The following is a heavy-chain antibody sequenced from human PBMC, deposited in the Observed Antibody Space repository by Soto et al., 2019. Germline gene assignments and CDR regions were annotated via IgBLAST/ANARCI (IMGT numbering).Heavy chain of an antibody. CDR3: ATVPKYSSSSHVNVLSYYYYGMDV. D-gene: IGHD6-13*01. CDR2: FDPEDGET. Sequence: ASVKVSCKVSGYTLPELSMHWVRQAPGKGLEWMGGFDPEDGETIYAQKFQGRVTMTEDTSTDTAYMELSSLRSEDTAVYYCATVPKYSSSSHVNVLSYYYYGMDVWGQGTTDTVSS. CDR1: GYTLPELS. J-gene: IGHJ6*02. V-gene: IGHV1-24*01.